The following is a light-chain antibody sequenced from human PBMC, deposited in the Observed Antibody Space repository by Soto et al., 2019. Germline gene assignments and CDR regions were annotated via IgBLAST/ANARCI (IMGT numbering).Light chain of an antibody. V-gene: IGKV1-5*03. CDR3: LQYNTFART. CDR1: QSISTW. J-gene: IGKJ1*01. CDR2: KAS. Sequence: DIQMTQSPSTLSASVGDRVTITCRVSQSISTWLAWYQQKPGKTPKVLIYKASTLASGVPTRFSGSGSGTEFTLTISSLQPDDFAIYYCLQYNTFARTFGQGTRVEIK.